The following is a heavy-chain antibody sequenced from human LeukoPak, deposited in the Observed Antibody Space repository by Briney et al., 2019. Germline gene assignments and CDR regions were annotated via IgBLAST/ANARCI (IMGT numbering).Heavy chain of an antibody. Sequence: GGSLRLSCAASGFTVSSNYMSWVRQAPGKGLEWVSVIYSGGSTYYADSVRGRFTISRDNAKNSLYLQMNSLRAEDTAVYYCARRATTERGYSYGLDFWGQGTLVAVSS. CDR2: IYSGGST. D-gene: IGHD5-18*01. V-gene: IGHV3-66*01. CDR3: ARRATTERGYSYGLDF. CDR1: GFTVSSNY. J-gene: IGHJ4*02.